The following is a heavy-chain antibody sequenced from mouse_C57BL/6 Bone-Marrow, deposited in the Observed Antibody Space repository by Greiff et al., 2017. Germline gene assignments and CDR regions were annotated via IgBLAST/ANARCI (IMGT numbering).Heavy chain of an antibody. CDR1: GYTFTSYN. CDR2: IYPGNGDT. D-gene: IGHD1-1*01. Sequence: QVQLQQSGAELVRPGASVKMSCKASGYTFTSYNMHWVKQTPRQGLEWIGAIYPGNGDTSYNQKFKGKATMTVDHSSSTSYMQLSSLTSEDSAVYFCARPGYYGSSDWYCDVWGTGTTVTVSS. V-gene: IGHV1-12*01. CDR3: ARPGYYGSSDWYCDV. J-gene: IGHJ1*03.